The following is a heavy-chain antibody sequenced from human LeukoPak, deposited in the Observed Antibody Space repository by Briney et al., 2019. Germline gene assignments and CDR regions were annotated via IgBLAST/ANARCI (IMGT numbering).Heavy chain of an antibody. Sequence: GASVKVSCKASGYTFTSYGISWVRQAPGQGLEWMGWISAYNGNTNYAQKLQGRVTMTTDTSTSTAYMELRSLRSDDTAVYYCARGRVEMATITRYYYYMDAWGKGTTVTISS. V-gene: IGHV1-18*01. J-gene: IGHJ6*03. CDR1: GYTFTSYG. D-gene: IGHD5-24*01. CDR3: ARGRVEMATITRYYYYMDA. CDR2: ISAYNGNT.